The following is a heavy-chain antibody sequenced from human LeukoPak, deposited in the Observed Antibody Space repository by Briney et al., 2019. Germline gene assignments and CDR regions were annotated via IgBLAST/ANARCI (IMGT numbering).Heavy chain of an antibody. Sequence: GGSLRLSCAASGFTFSSYAMSWVRQAPGKGLEWVSAISGSGGSTYYADSVKGRFTISRDNSKNTLYLQMNSLRAEDTAVYYCAKDPTYCSGGSCYSLHWFDPWGQGTLVTVYS. CDR1: GFTFSSYA. V-gene: IGHV3-23*01. CDR2: ISGSGGST. D-gene: IGHD2-15*01. J-gene: IGHJ5*02. CDR3: AKDPTYCSGGSCYSLHWFDP.